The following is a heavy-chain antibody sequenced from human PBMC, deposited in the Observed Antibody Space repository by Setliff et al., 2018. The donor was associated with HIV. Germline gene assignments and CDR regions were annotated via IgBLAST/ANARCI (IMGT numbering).Heavy chain of an antibody. CDR2: IYNTGST. J-gene: IGHJ4*02. D-gene: IGHD3-9*01. CDR1: GGSISSGGFY. CDR3: ARQTWEYYDTLTGYYRSPKNFDS. Sequence: PSETLSLTCTVTGGSISSGGFYWTWIRQHPGKGLEWIGYIYNTGSTYHSPSLESRVTISIDTSKNQFSLKLSSVTAADTAVYYCARQTWEYYDTLTGYYRSPKNFDSWGQGTLVTVSS. V-gene: IGHV4-31*03.